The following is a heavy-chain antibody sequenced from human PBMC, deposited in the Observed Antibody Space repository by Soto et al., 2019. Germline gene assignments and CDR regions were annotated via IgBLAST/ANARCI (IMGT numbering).Heavy chain of an antibody. CDR2: IYSGGQS. Sequence: EMQLAESGGSLIQPGGSLRLSCAASGFSVSDNYMSWVRQAPGKGLEWVSVIYSGGQSFYADSVTGRFSTSRYNTKNTLFLQMNSPRADDTAVYHGVHYYDTGDYLTYGMDVWGQGTTVTVS. CDR1: GFSVSDNY. D-gene: IGHD3-22*01. V-gene: IGHV3-53*01. CDR3: VHYYDTGDYLTYGMDV. J-gene: IGHJ6*02.